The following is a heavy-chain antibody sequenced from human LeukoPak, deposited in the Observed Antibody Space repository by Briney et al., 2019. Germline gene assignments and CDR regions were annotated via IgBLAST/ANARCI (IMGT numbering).Heavy chain of an antibody. J-gene: IGHJ4*02. CDR1: GFTFSSYA. V-gene: IGHV3-23*01. CDR2: ISGSGGST. CDR3: AKEMVGSYGGKFDY. Sequence: GGSLRLSCAASGFTFSSYAMSWVRQAPGKGLEWVSAISGSGGSTYYADSVKGRFTISRDNSKNTPYLQMNSLRAGDTAVYYCAKEMVGSYGGKFDYWGQGTLVTVSS. D-gene: IGHD5-18*01.